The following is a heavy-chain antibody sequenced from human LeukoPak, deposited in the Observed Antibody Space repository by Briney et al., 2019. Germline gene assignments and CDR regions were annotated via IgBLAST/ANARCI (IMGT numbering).Heavy chain of an antibody. V-gene: IGHV3-74*01. CDR1: GFTFSSYW. CDR2: INSDGSST. J-gene: IGHJ4*02. D-gene: IGHD3-10*01. CDR3: AKSWRITMVRGVPRGSSLFDY. Sequence: PGGSLRLSCAASGFTFSSYWMHWVRQAPGKGLVWVSRINSDGSSTSYADSVKGRFTISRDNAKNTLYLQMNSLRAEDTAVYYCAKSWRITMVRGVPRGSSLFDYWGQGTLVTVPS.